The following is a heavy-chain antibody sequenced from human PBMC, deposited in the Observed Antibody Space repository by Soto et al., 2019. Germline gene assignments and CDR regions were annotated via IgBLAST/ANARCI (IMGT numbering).Heavy chain of an antibody. CDR2: ISYSGST. Sequence: SETLSLTCSGSGGSISSGGYYWSWIRQHPGKGLEWIGCISYSGSTYYNPSLNSRLTISVDTSENQFSLNLNFVTAADTAMYFCARGGFSNNWDRNCFDPRGQGTLFNASS. CDR3: ARGGFSNNWDRNCFDP. V-gene: IGHV4-31*02. J-gene: IGHJ5*02. CDR1: GGSISSGGYY. D-gene: IGHD1-1*01.